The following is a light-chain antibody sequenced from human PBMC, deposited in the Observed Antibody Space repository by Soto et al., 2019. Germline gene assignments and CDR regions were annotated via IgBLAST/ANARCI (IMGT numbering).Light chain of an antibody. J-gene: IGKJ2*01. Sequence: DIQMTQSPSSLSASVGDRVTITCRASQGISSYLAWYQQKPGKVPKLLIYAASTLQSWVPSRFRGSRSGTDFTLTISSLQPEDVATYYCQKYNIAPYTFGQGNKLKIK. CDR1: QGISSY. CDR3: QKYNIAPYT. CDR2: AAS. V-gene: IGKV1-27*01.